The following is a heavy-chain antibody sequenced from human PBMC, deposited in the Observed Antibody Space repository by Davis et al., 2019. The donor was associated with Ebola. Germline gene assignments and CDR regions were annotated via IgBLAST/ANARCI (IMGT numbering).Heavy chain of an antibody. Sequence: ASVKVSCKTSGGTFTNYAVNWVRQAPGQGLEWMGRINPNSGGTNYAQKFQGRVTMTRDTSISTAYMELSSLRSDDTAVYYCARAENPWGQGTLVTVSS. D-gene: IGHD2/OR15-2a*01. CDR2: INPNSGGT. CDR1: GGTFTNYA. V-gene: IGHV1-2*06. CDR3: ARAENP. J-gene: IGHJ5*02.